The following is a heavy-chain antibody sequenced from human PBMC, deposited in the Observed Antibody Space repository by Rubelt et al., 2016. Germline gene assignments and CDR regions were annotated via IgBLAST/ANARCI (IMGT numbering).Heavy chain of an antibody. J-gene: IGHJ6*02. CDR3: ARHYNWDYDAFGDMGV. Sequence: QVQLQESGPGLVKPSETLSLTCAVSGDTSLHFWSWVRQPPGKGLEWIGSISNGGRTNYSPSLKSRVTISRDPSQTQISLRPPSVPATDTAVYNCARHYNWDYDAFGDMGVWGQGTTVTVSS. V-gene: IGHV4-59*08. CDR1: GDTSLHF. CDR2: ISNGGRT. D-gene: IGHD1-7*01.